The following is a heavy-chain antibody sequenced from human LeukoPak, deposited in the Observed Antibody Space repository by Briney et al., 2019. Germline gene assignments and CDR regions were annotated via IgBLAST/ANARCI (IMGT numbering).Heavy chain of an antibody. Sequence: PGGSLRLSCAASGFTVSSNYMSWVRQAPGKGLEWVSVIYSGGSTYYADPVKGRFTISRDNSKNTLYLQMNSLRAEDTAVYYCAREVAGVGSGSYGYYYMDVWGKGTTVTISS. V-gene: IGHV3-53*01. D-gene: IGHD3-10*01. CDR2: IYSGGST. CDR3: AREVAGVGSGSYGYYYMDV. CDR1: GFTVSSNY. J-gene: IGHJ6*03.